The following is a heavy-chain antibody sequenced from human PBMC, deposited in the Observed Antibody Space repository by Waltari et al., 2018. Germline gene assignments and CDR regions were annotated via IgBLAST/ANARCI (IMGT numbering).Heavy chain of an antibody. V-gene: IGHV4-4*02. CDR3: ARDRGRGLYLDS. CDR1: G. Sequence: GGGWAGQAPGKGREWIGQVHGSGKTNYNRSFASRVTVSRDTYNKQGSLKVTSATAADTAVYYCARDRGRGLYLDSWGPGAPVTVSP. D-gene: IGHD2-15*01. CDR2: VHGSGKT. J-gene: IGHJ4*02.